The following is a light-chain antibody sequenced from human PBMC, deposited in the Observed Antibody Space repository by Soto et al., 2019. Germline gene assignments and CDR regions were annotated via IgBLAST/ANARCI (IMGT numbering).Light chain of an antibody. Sequence: DIQMTQSPSTLSASVGDRVTITCRASQSIGIWLAWYQQKTGKAPKLLIYTASTLGSGVPSRFSGSGSGTEFTLTISSLQPDDFATYYCQHYNNYPFTFGQGTKLEIK. V-gene: IGKV1-5*03. CDR3: QHYNNYPFT. CDR1: QSIGIW. J-gene: IGKJ2*01. CDR2: TAS.